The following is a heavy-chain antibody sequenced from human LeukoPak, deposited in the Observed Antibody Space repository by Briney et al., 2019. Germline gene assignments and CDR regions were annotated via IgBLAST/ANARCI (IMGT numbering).Heavy chain of an antibody. CDR3: ARDALCSGGSCYSADY. V-gene: IGHV4-4*07. CDR2: IHTSGST. Sequence: SETLSLTCTVSGGSISSYYWSWIRQPAGKGLEWIGRIHTSGSTNYNPSLKSRLTMSVDTSKNQFSLKLSSVTAADTAVYYCARDALCSGGSCYSADYWGQGTLVTVSS. D-gene: IGHD2-15*01. J-gene: IGHJ4*02. CDR1: GGSISSYY.